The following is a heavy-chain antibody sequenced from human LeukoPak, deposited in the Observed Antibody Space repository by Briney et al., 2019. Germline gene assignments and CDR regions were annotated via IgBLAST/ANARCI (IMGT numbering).Heavy chain of an antibody. CDR2: IKQDGSEK. Sequence: GRSLRLSCAASGFTISSYWMSWIRQAPGKGLEWVANIKQDGSEKYYVDSVKGRFTISRDNAKNSLYLQMDSLRAEDTAVYYCASDIAAAGRDYWGQGTLVTVSS. CDR1: GFTISSYW. CDR3: ASDIAAAGRDY. V-gene: IGHV3-7*03. J-gene: IGHJ4*02. D-gene: IGHD6-13*01.